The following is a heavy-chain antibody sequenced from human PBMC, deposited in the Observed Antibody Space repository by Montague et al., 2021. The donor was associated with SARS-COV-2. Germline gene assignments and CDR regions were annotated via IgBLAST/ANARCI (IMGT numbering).Heavy chain of an antibody. V-gene: IGHV4-39*02. D-gene: IGHD3-10*01. CDR2: IYYSGTT. CDR1: SGSIISSGYY. J-gene: IGHJ4*02. CDR3: ARGMVRGVPTPFDY. Sequence: SETLSLTCSVSSGSIISSGYYWGWIRQPPGKELEWLGNIYYSGTTYYNPSLQSRGTISVDTSKNHLSLRLSSVTAADTAVYSCARGMVRGVPTPFDYWGQGSQVTVSS.